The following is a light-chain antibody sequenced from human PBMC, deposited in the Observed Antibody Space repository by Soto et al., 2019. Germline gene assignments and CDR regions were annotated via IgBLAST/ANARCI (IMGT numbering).Light chain of an antibody. CDR2: AAS. J-gene: IGKJ1*01. V-gene: IGKV1-39*01. CDR3: QQSYSTPQT. Sequence: DIQMTQSPSSLSASVGDRVTITCRASQSISSYLNWYQQKPGKAPKPLIYAASSLQSGVPSRFSGSGSGTDFTLTISSLQPEDFATYYCQQSYSTPQTFGQGTKVDIK. CDR1: QSISSY.